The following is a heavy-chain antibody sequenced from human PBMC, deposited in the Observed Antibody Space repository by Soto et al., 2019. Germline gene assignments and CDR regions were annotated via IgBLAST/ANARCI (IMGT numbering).Heavy chain of an antibody. J-gene: IGHJ4*02. V-gene: IGHV1-46*01. D-gene: IGHD3-10*01. Sequence: GASVKVSCKASGYTFTSYYMHWVRQAPGQGLEWMGIINPSGVSTSYAQKFQGRVTMTRDTSTSTVYMELSSLRSEDTAVYYCANSLAYYGSFGYWGQGTLVTVSS. CDR1: GYTFTSYY. CDR2: INPSGVST. CDR3: ANSLAYYGSFGY.